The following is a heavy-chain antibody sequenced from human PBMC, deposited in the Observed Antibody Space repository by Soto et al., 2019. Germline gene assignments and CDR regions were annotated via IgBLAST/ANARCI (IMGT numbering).Heavy chain of an antibody. D-gene: IGHD6-13*01. CDR3: ARIWAAAGPFDS. V-gene: IGHV1-18*01. J-gene: IGHJ4*02. Sequence: QVQLVQSGAEVKKPGASVKVSCKASGYTFTSYGISWVRQTPGQGLEWMGWISAYNGNTNYAQKLQGRVTMSPDTSTSAALVELRSLRSDYTAVYYCARIWAAAGPFDSWGQGTLVTVAS. CDR1: GYTFTSYG. CDR2: ISAYNGNT.